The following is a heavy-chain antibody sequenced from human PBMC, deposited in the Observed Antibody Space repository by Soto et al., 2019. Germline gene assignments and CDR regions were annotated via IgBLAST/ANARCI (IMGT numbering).Heavy chain of an antibody. Sequence: QLQLQESGPGLVKPSETLSLTCTVSGGSISSSSYYWGWIRQPPWKGLEWIGSIYYSGSTYYNPSPKSRVTISVDSSKNQFSLKLSSVTAADTAVYYCARQERYYDSSGYKGDAFDIWGQGTMVTVSS. D-gene: IGHD3-22*01. CDR2: IYYSGST. CDR3: ARQERYYDSSGYKGDAFDI. V-gene: IGHV4-39*01. CDR1: GGSISSSSYY. J-gene: IGHJ3*02.